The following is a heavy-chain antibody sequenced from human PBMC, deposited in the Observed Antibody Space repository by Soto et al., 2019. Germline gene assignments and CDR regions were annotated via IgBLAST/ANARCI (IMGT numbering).Heavy chain of an antibody. CDR2: MNPNSGNT. D-gene: IGHD2-2*01. J-gene: IGHJ6*03. CDR3: ARGAVGYCSSTSCYAFYYYYMDV. CDR1: GYTFTSYA. V-gene: IGHV1-8*01. Sequence: GASVKVSCKASGYTFTSYAINWVRQATGQGLEWMGWMNPNSGNTGYAQKFQGRVTMTRNTSISTAYMELSSLRSEDTAVYYCARGAVGYCSSTSCYAFYYYYMDVWGKGTTVTVSS.